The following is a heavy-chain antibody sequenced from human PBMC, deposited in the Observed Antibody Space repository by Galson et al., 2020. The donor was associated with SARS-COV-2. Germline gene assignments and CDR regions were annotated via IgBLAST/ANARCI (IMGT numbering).Heavy chain of an antibody. Sequence: CAASGFTFSSYGMHWVRQAPGKGLEWVAVIWYDGSNKYYADSVKGRFTISRDNSKNTLYLQMNSLRAEDTAVYYCAREGYDYVWGSYIGDYWGQGTLVTVSS. CDR1: GFTFSSYG. CDR2: IWYDGSNK. D-gene: IGHD3-16*01. CDR3: AREGYDYVWGSYIGDY. J-gene: IGHJ4*02. V-gene: IGHV3-33*01.